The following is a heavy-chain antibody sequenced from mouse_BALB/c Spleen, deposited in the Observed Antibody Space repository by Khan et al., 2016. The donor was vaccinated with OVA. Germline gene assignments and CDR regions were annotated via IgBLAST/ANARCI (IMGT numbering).Heavy chain of an antibody. CDR3: TRLCYRYDRYFDV. CDR2: IWSGGST. Sequence: QVQLKQSGPGLVQPSQSLSITCTVTDFSLSTYGIHWVRQSPGKGLEWLGVIWSGGSTDYNAAFISRLSISTDNSKSQVFFKMNSLQTDDTSIYYSTRLCYRYDRYFDVWGAGTTVTVAS. J-gene: IGHJ1*01. D-gene: IGHD2-14*01. V-gene: IGHV2-4-1*01. CDR1: DFSLSTYG.